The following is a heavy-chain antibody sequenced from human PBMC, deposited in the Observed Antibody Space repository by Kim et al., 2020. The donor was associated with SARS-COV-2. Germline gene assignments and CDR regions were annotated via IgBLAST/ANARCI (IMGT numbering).Heavy chain of an antibody. CDR2: QSGSEK. V-gene: IGHV3-7*01. D-gene: IGHD2-15*01. CDR3: ARGVPIA. Sequence: QSGSEKCHVDSVKGPFTISRDNAKNSLYLQMRSLRDEDTAVYVCARGVPIAWGQGTLVTVSS. J-gene: IGHJ5*02.